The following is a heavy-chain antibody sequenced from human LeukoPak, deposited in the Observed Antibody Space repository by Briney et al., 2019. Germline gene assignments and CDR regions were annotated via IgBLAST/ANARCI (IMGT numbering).Heavy chain of an antibody. V-gene: IGHV3-74*01. CDR1: GFTFSSYW. CDR3: ARDISSGWDNWFDP. CDR2: INSHGSST. Sequence: PGGSLRLSCAASGFTFSSYWMHWVRQAPGKGLVWVSRINSHGSSTSYADSVKGRFTISRDNAKNTLYLQMNSLRAEDTAVYYCARDISSGWDNWFDPWGQGTLVTVSS. D-gene: IGHD6-19*01. J-gene: IGHJ5*02.